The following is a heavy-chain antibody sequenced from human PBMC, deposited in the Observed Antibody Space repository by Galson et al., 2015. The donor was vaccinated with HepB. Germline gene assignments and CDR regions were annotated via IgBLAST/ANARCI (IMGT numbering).Heavy chain of an antibody. CDR2: INTSGTST. D-gene: IGHD3-9*01. CDR3: ARIMGTRELRYFDWTPDY. J-gene: IGHJ4*02. CDR1: GFTFSDYY. V-gene: IGHV3-11*03. Sequence: SLRLSCAASGFTFSDYYMNWMRQAPGKGLEWISYINTSGTSTNYAGSVKGRFTISRDNANKSLYLQMNSLRAEDTAVYYCARIMGTRELRYFDWTPDYWGQGILVTVSS.